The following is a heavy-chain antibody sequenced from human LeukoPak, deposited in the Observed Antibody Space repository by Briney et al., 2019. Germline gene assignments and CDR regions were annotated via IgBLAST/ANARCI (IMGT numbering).Heavy chain of an antibody. CDR1: GGSFSGYY. J-gene: IGHJ6*02. D-gene: IGHD2-15*01. CDR3: ARAGGYCSGGSCPPYYYYGMDV. V-gene: IGHV4-34*01. CDR2: INNNGST. Sequence: ASETLSLTCAVYGGSFSGYYWSWIRQPPGKGLEWIGEINNNGSTNYNPSLKSRVTISVDTSKNQFSLKLSSVTAADTAVYYCARAGGYCSGGSCPPYYYYGMDVWGQGTTVTVSS.